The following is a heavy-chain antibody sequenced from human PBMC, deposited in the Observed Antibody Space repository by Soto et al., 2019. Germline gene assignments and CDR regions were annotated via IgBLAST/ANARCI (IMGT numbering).Heavy chain of an antibody. CDR2: IIPILGIA. J-gene: IGHJ6*03. CDR3: ARGTKGLYGDRLPEDYYYMDV. V-gene: IGHV1-69*02. D-gene: IGHD4-17*01. CDR1: GGTFSSYT. Sequence: GASVKVSCEASGGTFSSYTISWVRQAPGQGLEWMGRIIPILGIANYAQKFQGRVTITADKSTSTAYMELSSLRSEDTAVYHCARGTKGLYGDRLPEDYYYMDVWGKGTTVTVSS.